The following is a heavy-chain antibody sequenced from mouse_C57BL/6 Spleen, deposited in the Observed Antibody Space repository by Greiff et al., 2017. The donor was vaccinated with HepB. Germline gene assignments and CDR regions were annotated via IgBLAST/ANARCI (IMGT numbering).Heavy chain of an antibody. CDR2: INPYNGGT. D-gene: IGHD1-1*01. Sequence: VQLQQSGPVLVKPGASVKMSCKASGYTFTDYYMNWVKQSHGKSLEWIGVINPYNGGTSYNQKFKGKATLTVDKSSSTAYMELNSLTSEDSAVYYCAIITTVVEVDYWGQGTTLTVSS. V-gene: IGHV1-19*01. CDR3: AIITTVVEVDY. J-gene: IGHJ2*01. CDR1: GYTFTDYY.